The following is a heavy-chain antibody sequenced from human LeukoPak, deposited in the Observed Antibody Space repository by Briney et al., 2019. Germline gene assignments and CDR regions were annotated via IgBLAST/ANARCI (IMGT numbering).Heavy chain of an antibody. J-gene: IGHJ4*02. D-gene: IGHD5-12*01. Sequence: GGSLRLSCTASGFTFGDYAMSWVRQAPGKGLEWVGFIRSKAYGGTTEYAASVKGRFTISRDDPKSIAYLQMNSLKTEDTAVYYCTRTPVATARNYWGQGTLVTVSS. CDR2: IRSKAYGGTT. CDR1: GFTFGDYA. CDR3: TRTPVATARNY. V-gene: IGHV3-49*04.